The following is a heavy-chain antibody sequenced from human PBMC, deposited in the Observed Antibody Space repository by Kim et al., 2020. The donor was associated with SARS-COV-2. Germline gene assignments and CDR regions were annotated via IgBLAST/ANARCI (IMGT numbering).Heavy chain of an antibody. D-gene: IGHD3-3*01. Sequence: ASVKVSCKVSGYTLTELSMHWVRQAPGKGLEWMGGFDPEDGETIYAQKFQGRVTMTEDTSTDTAYMELSSLRSEDTAVYYCATVSPTSPFWRGAWYFDLWGRGTLVTVSS. J-gene: IGHJ2*01. CDR1: GYTLTELS. CDR3: ATVSPTSPFWRGAWYFDL. V-gene: IGHV1-24*01. CDR2: FDPEDGET.